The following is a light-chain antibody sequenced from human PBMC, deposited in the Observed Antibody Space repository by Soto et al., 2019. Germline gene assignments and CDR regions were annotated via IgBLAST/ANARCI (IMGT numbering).Light chain of an antibody. CDR3: PQIT. CDR2: GAS. Sequence: EIVLTQSPGTLSLSPGERATLSCRASQSVSSSYLAWYQQKPGQAPRLLIYGASSRATGIPDRFSGSGSGTDFTLTISRLEPEDFAVYYCPQITFGQGTRLEIK. J-gene: IGKJ5*01. CDR1: QSVSSSY. V-gene: IGKV3-20*01.